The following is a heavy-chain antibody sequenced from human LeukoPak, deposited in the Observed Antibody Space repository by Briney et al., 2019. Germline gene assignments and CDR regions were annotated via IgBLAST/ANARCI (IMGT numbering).Heavy chain of an antibody. D-gene: IGHD3-10*01. CDR2: INTDGSST. CDR1: GFTFSSYW. V-gene: IGHV3-74*01. Sequence: GGSLRLSCAASGFTFSSYWMHWVRQAPGKGLVWISRINTDGSSTSYADSVKGRFTISRDNAKNTLYLQMNSLRAEDTAVYYCARDRGWRTYRGIQHWGQGTLVTVSS. CDR3: ARDRGWRTYRGIQH. J-gene: IGHJ1*01.